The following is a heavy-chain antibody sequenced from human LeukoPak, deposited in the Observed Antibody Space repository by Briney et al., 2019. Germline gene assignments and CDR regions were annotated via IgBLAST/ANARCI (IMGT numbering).Heavy chain of an antibody. CDR1: GGTFSSYA. CDR3: ARLGEGDAFDI. CDR2: IIPIFGTA. V-gene: IGHV1-69*06. Sequence: SVKVSCKASGGTFSSYAISWVRQAPGRGLEWMGRIIPIFGTANYAQKFQGRVTITADKSTSTAYMELSSLRSEDTAVYYCARLGEGDAFDIWGQGTMVTVSS. D-gene: IGHD3-10*01. J-gene: IGHJ3*02.